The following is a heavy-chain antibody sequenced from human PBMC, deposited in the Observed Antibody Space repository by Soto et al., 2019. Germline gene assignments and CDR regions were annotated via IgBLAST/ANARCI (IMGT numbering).Heavy chain of an antibody. D-gene: IGHD6-6*01. V-gene: IGHV5-51*01. Sequence: GESLKISCKGSGYSFTSYWIGWVRQMPGKGLEWMGIIYPGDSDTRYSPSFQGQVTISADKSISTAYLQWSSLKASDTAMYYCARYPRYSSSSAPWHYFDYWGQGTLVTVSS. J-gene: IGHJ4*02. CDR1: GYSFTSYW. CDR2: IYPGDSDT. CDR3: ARYPRYSSSSAPWHYFDY.